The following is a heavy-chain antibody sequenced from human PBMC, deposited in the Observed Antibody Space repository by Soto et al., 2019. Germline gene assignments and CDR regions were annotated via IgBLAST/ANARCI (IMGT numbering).Heavy chain of an antibody. Sequence: ASVKVSCKASGDTFTANYIHWVRQAPGQGFEWMGWINPKSGGTKYPQKFQGRVTMTRDTSLSTVYMTLSSLTSEDTAVYYCAADPYYYDSSSYYSFDYWGQGTLVTVSS. CDR1: GDTFTANY. D-gene: IGHD3-22*01. CDR3: AADPYYYDSSSYYSFDY. J-gene: IGHJ4*02. CDR2: INPKSGGT. V-gene: IGHV1-2*02.